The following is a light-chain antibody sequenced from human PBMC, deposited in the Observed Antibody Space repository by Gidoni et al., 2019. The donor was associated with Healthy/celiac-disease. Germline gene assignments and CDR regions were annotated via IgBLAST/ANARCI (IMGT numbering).Light chain of an antibody. CDR1: QSISSY. CDR2: AAS. J-gene: IGKJ4*01. CDR3: QQSYSTLLT. Sequence: DIQMTQSPSSLSASVGDRVTITCRASQSISSYLNWYQQKPGKAPKLLIYAASSLQSGVPSRFSGSGSGTDFTLTISSLQPEDFATYYCQQSYSTLLTVXGXTKVEIK. V-gene: IGKV1-39*01.